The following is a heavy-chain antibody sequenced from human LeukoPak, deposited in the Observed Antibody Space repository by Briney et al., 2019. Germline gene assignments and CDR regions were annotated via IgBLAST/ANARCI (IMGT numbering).Heavy chain of an antibody. CDR2: ISSSSSYI. D-gene: IGHD2-15*01. J-gene: IGHJ4*02. CDR1: GFTFSSYY. Sequence: GGSLRLSCAASGFTFSSYYMNWVRQAPGKGLEWVSSISSSSSYIYYADSVKGRFTISRDTAKNSLYLQMNSLRAEDTAVYYCARAYCSGGSCYSFDYWGQGTLVTVSS. V-gene: IGHV3-21*01. CDR3: ARAYCSGGSCYSFDY.